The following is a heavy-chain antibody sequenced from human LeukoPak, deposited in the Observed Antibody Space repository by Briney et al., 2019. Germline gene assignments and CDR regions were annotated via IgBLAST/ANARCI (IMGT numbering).Heavy chain of an antibody. V-gene: IGHV3-30-3*01. CDR1: GFTFSSYA. CDR3: ARGGEYSSSWYFDY. CDR2: ISYDGSNK. J-gene: IGHJ4*02. Sequence: GGSLRLSCAASGFTFSSYAMHWVRQAPGKGLEWVAVISYDGSNKYYADSVEGRFTISRDNSKNTLYLQMNSLRAEDTAVYYCARGGEYSSSWYFDYWGQGTLVTVSS. D-gene: IGHD6-13*01.